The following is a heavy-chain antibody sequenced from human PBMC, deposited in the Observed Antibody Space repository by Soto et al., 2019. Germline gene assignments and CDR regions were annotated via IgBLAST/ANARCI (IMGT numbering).Heavy chain of an antibody. CDR2: IWYDGSNK. V-gene: IGHV3-33*01. Sequence: GGSLRLSCAASGFTFSSYGMHWVRQAPGKGLEWVAVIWYDGSNKYYADSVKGRFTISRDNSKNTPYLQMNSLRAEDTAVYYCARDPFDSSSSLPAFDYWGQGTLVTVSS. CDR3: ARDPFDSSSSLPAFDY. D-gene: IGHD6-6*01. CDR1: GFTFSSYG. J-gene: IGHJ4*02.